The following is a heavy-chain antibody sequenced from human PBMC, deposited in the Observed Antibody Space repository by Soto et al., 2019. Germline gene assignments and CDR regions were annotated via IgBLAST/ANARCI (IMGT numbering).Heavy chain of an antibody. V-gene: IGHV3-74*01. CDR1: GFTFSSYW. D-gene: IGHD6-6*01. Sequence: GGSLRLSCAASGFTFSSYWMHWVRQAPGKGLVWVSRINSDGSSTSYADSVKGRFTISRDNAKNSLYLQMNSLRAEDTAVYYCAASIAARPPGDYYGMDVWGQGTTVTVSS. CDR2: INSDGSST. CDR3: AASIAARPPGDYYGMDV. J-gene: IGHJ6*02.